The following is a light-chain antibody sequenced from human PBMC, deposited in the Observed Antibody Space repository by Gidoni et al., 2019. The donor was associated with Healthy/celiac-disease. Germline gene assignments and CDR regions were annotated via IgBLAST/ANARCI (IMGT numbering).Light chain of an antibody. CDR3: QQYNNWPPLT. J-gene: IGKJ4*01. CDR2: GAS. Sequence: IVMTQSPATLSVSPGDRATLSCRASQSVSSNLAWYQQKPGQAPRLLSYGASTRATGSPARFSGSGSGTEFTLTISSLQSEDFAVYYCQQYNNWPPLTFGGGTKVEIK. V-gene: IGKV3-15*01. CDR1: QSVSSN.